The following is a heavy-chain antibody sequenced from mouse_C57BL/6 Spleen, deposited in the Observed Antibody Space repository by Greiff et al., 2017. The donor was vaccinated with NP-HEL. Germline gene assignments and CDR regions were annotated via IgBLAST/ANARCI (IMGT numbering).Heavy chain of an antibody. CDR2: IYPGNSDT. D-gene: IGHD1-1*01. CDR1: GYTFTSYW. J-gene: IGHJ4*01. CDR3: TRKGPTVVPMDY. V-gene: IGHV1-5*01. Sequence: VQLQQSGTVLARPGASVKMSCKTSGYTFTSYWMHWVKQRPGQGLEWIGAIYPGNSDTSYNQKFKGKAKLTAVTSASTAYMERSSLTNEDSAVYYCTRKGPTVVPMDYWGQGTSVTVSS.